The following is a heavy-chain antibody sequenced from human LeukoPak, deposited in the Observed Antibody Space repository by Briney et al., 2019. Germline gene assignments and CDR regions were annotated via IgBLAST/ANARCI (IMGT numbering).Heavy chain of an antibody. J-gene: IGHJ4*02. CDR2: LTDSGVYT. CDR1: GFTFSTYA. CDR3: AKGVVGATRNLDS. D-gene: IGHD1-26*01. V-gene: IGHV3-23*01. Sequence: GGSLRLSCAASGFTFSTYAMSWVRQAPGKGLEWVSTLTDSGVYTYYADSVKGRFTISRDNSENTLYLRMNGLRAGDTAVYYCAKGVVGATRNLDSWGQGTLVTVSS.